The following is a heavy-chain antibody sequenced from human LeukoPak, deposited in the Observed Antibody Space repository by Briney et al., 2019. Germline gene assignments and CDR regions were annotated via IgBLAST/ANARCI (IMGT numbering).Heavy chain of an antibody. CDR1: GFTFSSYW. CDR3: ARVVRDYYGSGSKLFDY. CDR2: VNSDGSST. V-gene: IGHV3-74*01. J-gene: IGHJ4*02. Sequence: GGSLRLSCAASGFTFSSYWMHWVRQAPGKVLVWVSRVNSDGSSTSYADSVKGRFTISRDNAKNTLYLQMNSLRAEDTAVYYCARVVRDYYGSGSKLFDYWGQGTLVTVSS. D-gene: IGHD3-10*01.